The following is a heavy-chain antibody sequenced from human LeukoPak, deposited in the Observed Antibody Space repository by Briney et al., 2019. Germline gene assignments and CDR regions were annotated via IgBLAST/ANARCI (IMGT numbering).Heavy chain of an antibody. CDR1: GFTFSSYA. Sequence: GRSLRLSCAASGFTFSSYAMHWVRQAPGKGLEWVAVISYEGSNKYYADSVKGRFTISRDNSKNTLYLQMNSLRAEDTAVYYCARENTYYYDSSGYYGRRYYFDYWGQGTLVTVSS. J-gene: IGHJ4*02. CDR3: ARENTYYYDSSGYYGRRYYFDY. V-gene: IGHV3-30-3*01. CDR2: ISYEGSNK. D-gene: IGHD3-22*01.